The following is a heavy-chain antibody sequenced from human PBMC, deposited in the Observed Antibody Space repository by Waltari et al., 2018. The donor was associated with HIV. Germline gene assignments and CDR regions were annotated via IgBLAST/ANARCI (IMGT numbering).Heavy chain of an antibody. CDR1: GFTFSSYW. Sequence: EVQLVESGGGLVQPGGSLRLSCAASGFTFSSYWLSWVRQAPGKGLEGVANIKQDGSEKSYVDSVKGRFTILRDNAKNSLYLQMNSLRAEDTAVYYCAREDYGDSPLHPSDYWGRGTLVTVSS. V-gene: IGHV3-7*01. CDR3: AREDYGDSPLHPSDY. J-gene: IGHJ4*02. CDR2: IKQDGSEK. D-gene: IGHD4-17*01.